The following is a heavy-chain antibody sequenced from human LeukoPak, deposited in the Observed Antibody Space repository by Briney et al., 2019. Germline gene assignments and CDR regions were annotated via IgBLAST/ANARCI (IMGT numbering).Heavy chain of an antibody. CDR3: AKAMTSMTTRTNAFDI. CDR1: GFTFSSYG. Sequence: GGSLRLPCAASGFTFSSYGMSWVRQAPGKGLEWVSSITGSGSSTYNADSVKGRLTISRDNPKNTLYLQMNSLRAEDTAVYYCAKAMTSMTTRTNAFDIWGQGTMVTVSS. J-gene: IGHJ3*02. D-gene: IGHD4-17*01. V-gene: IGHV3-23*01. CDR2: ITGSGSST.